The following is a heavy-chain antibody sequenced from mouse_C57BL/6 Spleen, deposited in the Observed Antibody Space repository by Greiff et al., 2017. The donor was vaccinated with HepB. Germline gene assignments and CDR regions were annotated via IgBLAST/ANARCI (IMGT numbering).Heavy chain of an antibody. CDR3: ASLQLGGGFAY. Sequence: DVHLVESGGGLVQPGGSLSLSCAASGFTFTDYYMSWVRQPPGKALEWLGFIRNKANGYTTEYSASVKGRFTISRDNSQSILYLQMNALRAEDSATYYCASLQLGGGFAYWGQGTLVTVSA. J-gene: IGHJ3*01. D-gene: IGHD4-1*02. CDR1: GFTFTDYY. V-gene: IGHV7-3*01. CDR2: IRNKANGYTT.